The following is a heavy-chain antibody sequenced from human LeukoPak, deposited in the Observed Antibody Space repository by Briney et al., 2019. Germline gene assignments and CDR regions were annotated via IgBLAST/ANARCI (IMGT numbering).Heavy chain of an antibody. J-gene: IGHJ4*02. V-gene: IGHV3-53*01. Sequence: GGSLRLSCAASGFIVSSTYMTWVRQAPGRGLEWVAVIYSGGSTYYADSVKGRFTISRDNSKNTLYLQMNSLRAEDTAVYYCTRDTAAAVRDWGQGTLVTVSS. CDR2: IYSGGST. CDR3: TRDTAAAVRD. D-gene: IGHD6-13*01. CDR1: GFIVSSTY.